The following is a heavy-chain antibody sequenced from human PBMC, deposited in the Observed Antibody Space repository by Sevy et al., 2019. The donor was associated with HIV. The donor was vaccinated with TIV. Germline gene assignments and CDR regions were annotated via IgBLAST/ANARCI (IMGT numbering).Heavy chain of an antibody. J-gene: IGHJ4*02. Sequence: GGSLRLSCAASGFTFSSYSMNWVRQAPGKGLEWVSSISSTSSDIYYADSVKGRFTISRDNAKNSLYLQMNSLRAEDTAVYYCARDLSYGGNCEAVDDWGQGTLVTVSS. D-gene: IGHD2-15*01. V-gene: IGHV3-21*01. CDR3: ARDLSYGGNCEAVDD. CDR1: GFTFSSYS. CDR2: ISSTSSDI.